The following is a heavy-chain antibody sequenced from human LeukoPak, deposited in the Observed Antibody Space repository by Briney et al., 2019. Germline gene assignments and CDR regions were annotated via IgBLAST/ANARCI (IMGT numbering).Heavy chain of an antibody. CDR2: IDPDSGGT. J-gene: IGHJ4*02. Sequence: ASVKVSCKTSGYTFTGYYLHWVRQAPGQGLEWMGRIDPDSGGTHYAQKFQVRVTVTRDTSITTVYMELSGLTSDDTAVYYCARVPGPYTTSRFDYWGQGTLVTVSS. CDR1: GYTFTGYY. CDR3: ARVPGPYTTSRFDY. V-gene: IGHV1-2*02. D-gene: IGHD2-2*02.